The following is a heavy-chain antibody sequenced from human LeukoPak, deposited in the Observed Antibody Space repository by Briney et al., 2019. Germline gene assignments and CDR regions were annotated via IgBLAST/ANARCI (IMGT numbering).Heavy chain of an antibody. CDR1: GFTFSSYG. J-gene: IGHJ6*02. CDR2: ISYDGNHK. V-gene: IGHV3-30*18. Sequence: GRSLRLSCAASGFTFSSYGMHWVRQAPGKGLEWVALISYDGNHKDYADSVKGRFTISRDNSKNTLFLQMISLRAEDTAVYYCAKDTGAAHTNLTPYYYGLDVWGRGTTVTVSS. CDR3: AKDTGAAHTNLTPYYYGLDV. D-gene: IGHD2-8*01.